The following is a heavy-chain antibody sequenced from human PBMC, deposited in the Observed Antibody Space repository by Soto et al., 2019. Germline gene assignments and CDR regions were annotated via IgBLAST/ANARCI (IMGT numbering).Heavy chain of an antibody. D-gene: IGHD6-19*01. CDR2: ISGDTATT. V-gene: IGHV3-23*01. Sequence: GGSLRLSCSASGFSFIEYSMTWFRQAPGKGLQWVSAISGDTATTHYADSVKGRFTISRDNSRDTLYLQMNSLRVEDTAIYYCAKPLQQWLLQGSGVDVWGQGTTVTVSS. CDR1: GFSFIEYS. CDR3: AKPLQQWLLQGSGVDV. J-gene: IGHJ6*02.